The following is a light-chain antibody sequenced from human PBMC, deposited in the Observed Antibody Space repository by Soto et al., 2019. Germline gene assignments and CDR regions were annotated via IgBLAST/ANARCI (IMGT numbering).Light chain of an antibody. CDR1: SSDVSTYNL. Sequence: QSALTQPASVSGSPGQSITISCTGASSDVSTYNLISWYQHLPGKAPKLMIYEGTKRPSGVSHRFSGSKSGNTTSLTISGLQAEDEGEYYCSSFAGRATFYVFGTGTKVTVL. J-gene: IGLJ1*01. V-gene: IGLV2-23*01. CDR3: SSFAGRATFYV. CDR2: EGT.